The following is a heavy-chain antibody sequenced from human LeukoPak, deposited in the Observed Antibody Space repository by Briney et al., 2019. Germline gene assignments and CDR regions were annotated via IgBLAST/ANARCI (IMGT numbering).Heavy chain of an antibody. CDR2: IYPGDSHT. CDR1: GYSITNYW. Sequence: GASLMICCKGSGYSITNYWIGWLRPLAGKRLELMGIIYPGDSHTRYSPSFHDQVTISVDKSISTAYLQWSSLKASDTAMYYCARVPYAYTSSATLGSYNWFDPWGQGSLVTVSS. CDR3: ARVPYAYTSSATLGSYNWFDP. J-gene: IGHJ5*02. V-gene: IGHV5-51*01. D-gene: IGHD2-2*02.